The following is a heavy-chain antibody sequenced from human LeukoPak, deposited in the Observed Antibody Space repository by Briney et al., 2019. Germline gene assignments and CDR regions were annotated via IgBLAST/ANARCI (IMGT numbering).Heavy chain of an antibody. CDR2: IYYSGST. CDR3: ARHEDSSSWSLYYYYGMDV. CDR1: GGSISSSSYY. D-gene: IGHD6-13*01. V-gene: IGHV4-39*01. J-gene: IGHJ6*02. Sequence: PSETLSLTCTVSGGSISSSSYYWGWIRQPPGKGLEWLGSIYYSGSTYYNPPLKSRVTISVDTSKNQFSLKLSSVTAADTAVYYCARHEDSSSWSLYYYYGMDVWGQGTTVTVSS.